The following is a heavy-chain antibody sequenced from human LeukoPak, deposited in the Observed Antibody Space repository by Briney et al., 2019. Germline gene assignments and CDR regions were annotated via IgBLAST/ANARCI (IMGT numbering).Heavy chain of an antibody. Sequence: GSLRLSRAASGFTFSSYGMHWVRQPPGKGLEWIGEIYYSGATNYNPSLKSRVTMLLDKSNNQFSLKLNSVTAADTAVYYCARNGGNSDFDYWGQGTLVTVSS. D-gene: IGHD4-23*01. J-gene: IGHJ4*02. CDR2: IYYSGAT. V-gene: IGHV4-34*08. CDR1: GFTFSSYG. CDR3: ARNGGNSDFDY.